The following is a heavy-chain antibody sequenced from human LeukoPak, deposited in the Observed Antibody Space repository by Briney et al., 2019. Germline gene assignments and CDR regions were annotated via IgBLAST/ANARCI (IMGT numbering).Heavy chain of an antibody. V-gene: IGHV4-61*02. CDR1: GGSISSGSYY. CDR3: ARHSIAAAGTWTFDY. J-gene: IGHJ4*02. CDR2: IYTSGST. D-gene: IGHD6-13*01. Sequence: SETLSLTCTVSGGSISSGSYYWSWIRQPAGKGLEWIGRIYTSGSTNYNPSLKSRVTISVDTSKNQFSLKLSSVTAADTAVYYCARHSIAAAGTWTFDYWGQGTLVTVSS.